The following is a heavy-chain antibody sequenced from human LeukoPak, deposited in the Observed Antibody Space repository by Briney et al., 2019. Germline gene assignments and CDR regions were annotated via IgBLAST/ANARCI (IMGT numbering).Heavy chain of an antibody. Sequence: SETLSLTCTVSGGSISSYYWSWLRQPAGKGLEWIGRIHTSGSTNYNPSLKSRVTISVDTSKNQFSLKLSSVTAADTAVYYCARGGNWNDINWFDPWGQGTLVTVSS. CDR3: ARGGNWNDINWFDP. CDR2: IHTSGST. CDR1: GGSISSYY. J-gene: IGHJ5*02. V-gene: IGHV4-4*07. D-gene: IGHD1-1*01.